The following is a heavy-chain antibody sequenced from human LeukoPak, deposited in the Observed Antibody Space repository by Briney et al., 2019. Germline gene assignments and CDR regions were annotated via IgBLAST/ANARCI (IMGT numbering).Heavy chain of an antibody. J-gene: IGHJ4*02. D-gene: IGHD3-10*01. Sequence: GGSPRLSCAASGFTLSGYWMTWIRQAPGKGLEWVANNKEDGTDKYYVDSVKGRFTISRDNTKNSLFLQLNSLRAEDTAVYYCVRDRGWFHFDLWGQGTLVTVSS. CDR3: VRDRGWFHFDL. CDR2: NKEDGTDK. V-gene: IGHV3-7*01. CDR1: GFTLSGYW.